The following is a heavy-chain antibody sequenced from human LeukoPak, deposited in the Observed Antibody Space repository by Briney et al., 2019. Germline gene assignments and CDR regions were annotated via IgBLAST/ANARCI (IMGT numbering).Heavy chain of an antibody. CDR2: ISGSGGST. CDR3: AKALRKYYGSGSYYSRVYYFDY. J-gene: IGHJ4*02. V-gene: IGHV3-23*01. Sequence: GGSLRLSCAASGFTFSSYAMSWVRQAPGKGLEWVSAISGSGGSTYYADSVKGRFTIYRDNSKNTLYMQMNSLRAEDTAVYYCAKALRKYYGSGSYYSRVYYFDYWGQGTLVTVSS. CDR1: GFTFSSYA. D-gene: IGHD3-10*01.